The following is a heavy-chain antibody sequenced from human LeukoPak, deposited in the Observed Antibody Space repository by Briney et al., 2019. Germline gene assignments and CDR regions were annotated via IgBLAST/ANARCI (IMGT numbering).Heavy chain of an antibody. Sequence: GGSLRLSCAASGFTFSSYAMHWVRQAPGKGLEWVAVISYDGSNKYYADSVKGRFTISRDNSKNPLYLQMNSLRAEDTAVYYCAKSYGDYNWFDYWGQGTLVTVSS. CDR3: AKSYGDYNWFDY. CDR2: ISYDGSNK. J-gene: IGHJ4*02. V-gene: IGHV3-30*04. CDR1: GFTFSSYA. D-gene: IGHD4-17*01.